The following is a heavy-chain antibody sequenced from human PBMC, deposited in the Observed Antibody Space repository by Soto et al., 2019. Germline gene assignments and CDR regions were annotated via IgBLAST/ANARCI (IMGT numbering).Heavy chain of an antibody. J-gene: IGHJ4*02. CDR3: ARGIEGGLDS. Sequence: GGSLRLSCAASELIFNNFGIHWARQAPGKGLEWVAFISFDGSNRRYQHSVEGRFTVSKDSSRNTFYLQMNSLRAEDSALYFCARGIEGGLDSWGQGTLVTVSS. D-gene: IGHD3-16*01. CDR1: ELIFNNFG. CDR2: ISFDGSNR. V-gene: IGHV3-30*03.